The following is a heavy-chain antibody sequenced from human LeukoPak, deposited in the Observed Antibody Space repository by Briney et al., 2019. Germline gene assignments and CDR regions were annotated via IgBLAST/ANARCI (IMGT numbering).Heavy chain of an antibody. V-gene: IGHV1-46*01. CDR1: GYTFTSYY. CDR2: INPSGGST. CDR3: ARDAYCGGDCSTPAGFQR. Sequence: ASVKVSCKASGYTFTSYYMHWVRQAPGQGLEWMGIINPSGGSTSYAQKFQGRVTMTRDTSTSTVYMELSSLRSEDTAVYYCARDAYCGGDCSTPAGFQRWGQGTLVTVSS. J-gene: IGHJ1*01. D-gene: IGHD2-21*02.